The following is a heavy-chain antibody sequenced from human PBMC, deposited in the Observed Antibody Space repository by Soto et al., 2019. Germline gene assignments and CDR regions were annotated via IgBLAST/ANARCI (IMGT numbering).Heavy chain of an antibody. CDR1: GGSICSYY. D-gene: IGHD2-2*01. J-gene: IGHJ5*02. CDR3: ARVRQDIVVSWFDP. V-gene: IGHV4-59*01. Sequence: PSETLSLTCTVSGGSICSYYWSWIRQPPGKGLEWIGYIYYSGSTNYNPSLKSRVTISVDTSKNHFSLKLSSVTAADTAVYYCARVRQDIVVSWFDPCGQGTLVTVSS. CDR2: IYYSGST.